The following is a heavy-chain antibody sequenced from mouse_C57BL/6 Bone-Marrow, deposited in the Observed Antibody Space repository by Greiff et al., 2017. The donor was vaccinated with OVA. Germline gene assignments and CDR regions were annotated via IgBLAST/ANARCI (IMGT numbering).Heavy chain of an antibody. J-gene: IGHJ1*03. CDR1: GYTFTDHT. Sequence: VPLQQSDAELVKPGASVKISCKVSGYTFTDHTIHWMKQRPEQGLEWIGYIYPRDGSTKSNEKFKGKATLTADKSSSTAYMQLNSLTSEDSAVYFCARGWYYGSPLYWYFDVWGTGTTVTVSS. CDR3: ARGWYYGSPLYWYFDV. CDR2: IYPRDGST. V-gene: IGHV1-78*01. D-gene: IGHD1-1*01.